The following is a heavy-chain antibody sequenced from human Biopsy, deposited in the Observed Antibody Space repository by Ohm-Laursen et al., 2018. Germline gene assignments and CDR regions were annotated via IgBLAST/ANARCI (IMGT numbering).Heavy chain of an antibody. CDR2: ISGYNGNT. CDR1: GYNFNTYG. Sequence: ASVTVSCKASGYNFNTYGISWVRQAPGQGLEWMGRISGYNGNTLYAQKFQHRVTMTTDTSTSTAYMELRSLTSDDTAVYYCARISITRLLDYWGQGTLVTVSS. V-gene: IGHV1-18*01. J-gene: IGHJ4*02. CDR3: ARISITRLLDY. D-gene: IGHD3-3*01.